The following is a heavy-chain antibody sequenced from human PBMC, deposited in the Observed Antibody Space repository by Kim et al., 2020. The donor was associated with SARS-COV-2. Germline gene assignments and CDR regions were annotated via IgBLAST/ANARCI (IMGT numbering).Heavy chain of an antibody. Sequence: GGSLRLSCAASGFTFDDFAMSWVRQTPGKGLEWVSGIEWNGGVTGYADSVKGRFTISRDSAKNSLYLQMNSLRVDETAIYHCVRGCGMGAFDIWGQGTMVTVSS. CDR1: GFTFDDFA. J-gene: IGHJ3*02. V-gene: IGHV3-20*01. D-gene: IGHD2-15*01. CDR3: VRGCGMGAFDI. CDR2: IEWNGGVT.